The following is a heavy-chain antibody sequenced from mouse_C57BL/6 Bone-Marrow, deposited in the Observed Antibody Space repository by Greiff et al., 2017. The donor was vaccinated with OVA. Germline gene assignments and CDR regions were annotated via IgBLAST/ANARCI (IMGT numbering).Heavy chain of an antibody. D-gene: IGHD1-1*01. CDR1: GYAFSSSW. J-gene: IGHJ1*03. Sequence: VQRVESGPELVKPGASVKISCKASGYAFSSSWMNWVKQRPGKGLEWIGRIYPGDGDTNYNGKFKGKATLTADKSSSTAYMQLSSLTSEDSAVYFCGGTVVATDFDVWGTGTTVTVSS. V-gene: IGHV1-82*01. CDR3: GGTVVATDFDV. CDR2: IYPGDGDT.